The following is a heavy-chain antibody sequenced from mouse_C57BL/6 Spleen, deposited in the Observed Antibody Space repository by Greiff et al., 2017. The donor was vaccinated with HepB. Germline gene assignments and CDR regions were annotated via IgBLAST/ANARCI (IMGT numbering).Heavy chain of an antibody. CDR2: INPYNGGT. D-gene: IGHD2-4*01. V-gene: IGHV1-19*01. CDR1: GYTFTDYY. J-gene: IGHJ1*03. Sequence: VQLQQSGPVLVKPGASVKMSCKASGYTFTDYYMNWVKQSHGKSLEWIGVINPYNGGTSYNQKFKGKATLTVDKSSSTAYMELNSLTSEDSAVYYCARVYDYDDWYFDVWGTGTTVTVSS. CDR3: ARVYDYDDWYFDV.